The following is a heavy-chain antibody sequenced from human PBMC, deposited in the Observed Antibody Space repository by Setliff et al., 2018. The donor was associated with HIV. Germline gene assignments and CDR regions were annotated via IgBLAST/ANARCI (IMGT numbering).Heavy chain of an antibody. V-gene: IGHV1-69*10. CDR2: VIPMFGIT. J-gene: IGHJ6*03. CDR3: ARSSIAAAGAYYYYMDV. Sequence: GASVKVSCKASGGTFSSHAISWVRQAPGRRLEWLGGVIPMFGITNDGQKFQGRVTITADKSTSTAYMELSSLRSEDTAVYYCARSSIAAAGAYYYYMDVWGKGTTVTVSS. CDR1: GGTFSSHA. D-gene: IGHD6-13*01.